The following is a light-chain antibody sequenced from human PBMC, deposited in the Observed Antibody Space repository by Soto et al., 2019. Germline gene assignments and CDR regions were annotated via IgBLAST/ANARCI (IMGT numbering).Light chain of an antibody. Sequence: EIELTQSPGTLSLSPGERATLSCRASQSVSSSYLAWSQQKPGQAPRLLIYGASSRATGIPDRFSGSGSGTDFTLTISRLEPEDFAVYFCHQYGSSPWTFGQGTMVDVK. J-gene: IGKJ1*01. V-gene: IGKV3-20*01. CDR2: GAS. CDR1: QSVSSSY. CDR3: HQYGSSPWT.